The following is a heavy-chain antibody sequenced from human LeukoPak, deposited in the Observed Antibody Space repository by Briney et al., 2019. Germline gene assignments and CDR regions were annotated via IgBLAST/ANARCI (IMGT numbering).Heavy chain of an antibody. Sequence: GGSLRLSCAASGFTFSSYRMNWVRQAPGKGLEWVSYISSSSSTIYYADSVKGRFTISRDNAKNSLYLQMNSLRAEDTAVYYCARDSGDDLIPYFDYWGQGTLVTVSS. V-gene: IGHV3-48*01. J-gene: IGHJ4*02. CDR3: ARDSGDDLIPYFDY. D-gene: IGHD3-10*01. CDR2: ISSSSSTI. CDR1: GFTFSSYR.